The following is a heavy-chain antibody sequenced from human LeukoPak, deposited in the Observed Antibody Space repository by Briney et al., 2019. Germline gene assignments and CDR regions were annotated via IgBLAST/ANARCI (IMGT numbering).Heavy chain of an antibody. CDR3: ARSSMVRGVIYYYYMDV. D-gene: IGHD3-10*01. J-gene: IGHJ6*03. V-gene: IGHV3-21*01. CDR2: ISSSSSYI. CDR1: GFTFSSYS. Sequence: KPGGSLRLSCAAPGFTFSSYSMNWVRQAPGKGLEWVSSISSSSSYIYYADSVKGRFTISRDNAKNSLYLQMNSLRAEDTAVYYCARSSMVRGVIYYYYMDVWGKGTTVTISS.